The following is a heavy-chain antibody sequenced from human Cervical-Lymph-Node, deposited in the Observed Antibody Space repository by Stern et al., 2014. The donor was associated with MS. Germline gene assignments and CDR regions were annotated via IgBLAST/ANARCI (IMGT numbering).Heavy chain of an antibody. CDR3: ARDRGLTHYFYGMDV. CDR1: GFTFSDYG. J-gene: IGHJ6*02. V-gene: IGHV3-30*03. D-gene: IGHD3-10*01. Sequence: QVQLVESGGGVVQPGKSLRLSCAASGFTFSDYGMHWVRQAPGKGLEWVALATYGGSDKYYADSVKGRFTVSRDNSKNTVLLQMNGLNPEDTAFYFCARDRGLTHYFYGMDVWGQGTTVTVSS. CDR2: ATYGGSDK.